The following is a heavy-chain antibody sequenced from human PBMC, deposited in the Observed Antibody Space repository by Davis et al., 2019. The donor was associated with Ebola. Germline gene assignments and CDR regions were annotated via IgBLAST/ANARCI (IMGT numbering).Heavy chain of an antibody. J-gene: IGHJ5*02. CDR2: INHSGSS. CDR1: GGSFSTYY. Sequence: MPSETLSLTCAVYGGSFSTYYWNWIRQPPGKGLEWIGEINHSGSSKYNPSLKSRVTMSVDTSKNQVSLRLSSVTAADTAVYYCARSIIRGVIPWFDPWGQGTLVTVSS. CDR3: ARSIIRGVIPWFDP. V-gene: IGHV4-34*01. D-gene: IGHD3-10*01.